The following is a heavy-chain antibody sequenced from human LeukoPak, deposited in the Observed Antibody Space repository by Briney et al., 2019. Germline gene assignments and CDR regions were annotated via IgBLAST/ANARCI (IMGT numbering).Heavy chain of an antibody. Sequence: AGGSLRLSCAVSGFSFSSYSMNWVRQAPGKGLEWVSSISSSSSYIYYADSVKGRFTISRDNAKNSLYLQMNSLRAEDTAVYYCARDPGRVVVVPAASAHFDYWGQGTLVTVSS. CDR3: ARDPGRVVVVPAASAHFDY. D-gene: IGHD2-2*01. V-gene: IGHV3-21*01. J-gene: IGHJ4*02. CDR2: ISSSSSYI. CDR1: GFSFSSYS.